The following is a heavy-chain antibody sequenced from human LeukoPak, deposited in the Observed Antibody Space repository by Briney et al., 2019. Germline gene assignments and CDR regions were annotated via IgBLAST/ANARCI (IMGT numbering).Heavy chain of an antibody. CDR2: ISSSSFKS. CDR3: VREPSYGSSWYYYMDV. D-gene: IGHD6-13*01. J-gene: IGHJ6*03. Sequence: GGPLRLSCAASEFTFGRYAMNWVRKARGKGLEGVSYISSSSFKSDYEDSVRGRFTISRDNSKNSLYLQMDSLRVEDTAVYYCVREPSYGSSWYYYMDVWGKGTTVTVSS. V-gene: IGHV3-48*03. CDR1: EFTFGRYA.